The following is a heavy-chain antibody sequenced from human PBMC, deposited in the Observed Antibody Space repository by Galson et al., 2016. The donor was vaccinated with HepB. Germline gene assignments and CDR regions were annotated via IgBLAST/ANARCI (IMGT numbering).Heavy chain of an antibody. V-gene: IGHV4-38-2*01. CDR2: IYHTGKT. J-gene: IGHJ4*02. CDR3: ARSVIRTSYFDS. Sequence: ETLSLTCGVSGYSIRNGYHWGWIRQSPGKGLEWIGTIYHTGKTYYNPSLKRRVTISVDTSKNQFSLDVASLPAADPAVYFCARSVIRTSYFDSWGQGSLVIVSS. CDR1: GYSIRNGYH. D-gene: IGHD1-1*01.